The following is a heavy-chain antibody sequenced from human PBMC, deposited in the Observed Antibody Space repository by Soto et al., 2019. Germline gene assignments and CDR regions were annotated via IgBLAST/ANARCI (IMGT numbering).Heavy chain of an antibody. Sequence: GASVKVSCKASGYTFTSYGISWVRQAPGQGLEWMGWISAYNGNTNYVQKLQGRVTMTTDTSTSTAYMELRSLRSDDTAVYYCARGPGIAVAGTEDFDYWGQGTLVTVSS. J-gene: IGHJ4*02. CDR1: GYTFTSYG. D-gene: IGHD6-19*01. V-gene: IGHV1-18*01. CDR3: ARGPGIAVAGTEDFDY. CDR2: ISAYNGNT.